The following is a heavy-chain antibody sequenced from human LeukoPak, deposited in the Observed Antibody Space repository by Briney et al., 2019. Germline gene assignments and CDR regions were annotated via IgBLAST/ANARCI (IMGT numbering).Heavy chain of an antibody. CDR1: GFSFTTYW. CDR3: ARGTRGWGILYYPGFDY. CDR2: ISSSGSTI. Sequence: HPGGSLRLSCAASGFSFTTYWMGWVRQAPGKGLEWVSYISSSGSTIYYADSVKGRFTISRDNAKNSLYLQMNSLRAEDTAVYYCARGTRGWGILYYPGFDYWGQGTLVTVSS. V-gene: IGHV3-48*04. J-gene: IGHJ4*02. D-gene: IGHD2-15*01.